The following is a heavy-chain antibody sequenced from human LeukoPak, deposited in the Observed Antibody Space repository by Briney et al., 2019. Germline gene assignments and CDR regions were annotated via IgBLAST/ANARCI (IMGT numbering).Heavy chain of an antibody. V-gene: IGHV1-2*02. CDR3: ARDPIVGATGVYNWFDP. J-gene: IGHJ5*02. CDR1: GYTFTGYY. CDR2: INPNSGGT. D-gene: IGHD1-26*01. Sequence: ASVKVSCKASGYTFTGYYMHWVRQAPGQGLEWMGWINPNSGGTNYAQKFQGRVTMTRDTSISTAYMELSRLRSDDTAVYYCARDPIVGATGVYNWFDPWGQGTLVTVSS.